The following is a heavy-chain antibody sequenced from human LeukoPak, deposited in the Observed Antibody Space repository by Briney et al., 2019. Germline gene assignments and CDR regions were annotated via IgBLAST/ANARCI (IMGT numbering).Heavy chain of an antibody. D-gene: IGHD6-19*01. CDR3: ARDRAQFIAVAGTVHY. V-gene: IGHV3-21*01. CDR2: ISSSSSYI. Sequence: GGSLRLSCAASGFTFSSDSMNWVRQAPGKGLEWVSSISSSSSYIYYADSVKGRFTISRDNAKNSLYLQMNSLRAEDTAVYYCARDRAQFIAVAGTVHYWGQGTLVTVSS. CDR1: GFTFSSDS. J-gene: IGHJ4*02.